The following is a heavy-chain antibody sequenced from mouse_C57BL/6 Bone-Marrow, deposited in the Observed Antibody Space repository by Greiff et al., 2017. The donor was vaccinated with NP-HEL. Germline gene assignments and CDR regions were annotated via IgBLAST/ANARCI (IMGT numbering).Heavy chain of an antibody. J-gene: IGHJ1*03. D-gene: IGHD2-3*01. CDR2: IRSKSNNYAT. V-gene: IGHV10-1*01. CDR1: GFSFNTYA. Sequence: EVQLVESGGGLVQPKGSLKLSCAASGFSFNTYAMNWVRQAPGKGLEWVARIRSKSNNYATYYADSVKDRFTISRDDSESMLYLQMNNLKTEDTAMYYCVRHERDDGPLWYFDVWGTGTTVTVSS. CDR3: VRHERDDGPLWYFDV.